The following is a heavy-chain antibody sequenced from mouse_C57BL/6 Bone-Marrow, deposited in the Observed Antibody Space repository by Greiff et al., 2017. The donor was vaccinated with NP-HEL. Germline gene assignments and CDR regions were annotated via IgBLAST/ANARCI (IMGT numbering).Heavy chain of an antibody. V-gene: IGHV1-52*01. J-gene: IGHJ3*01. Sequence: VQLQQPGAELVRPGSSVKLSCKASGYTFTSYWMHWVKQRPIQGLEWIGNIDPSDSETHYNQNFKDKATLTVAQSSSTAYLQLSSLTSDDSAVYYCAREGVAYWDRGNLVTVSA. CDR2: IDPSDSET. CDR3: AREGVAY. CDR1: GYTFTSYW.